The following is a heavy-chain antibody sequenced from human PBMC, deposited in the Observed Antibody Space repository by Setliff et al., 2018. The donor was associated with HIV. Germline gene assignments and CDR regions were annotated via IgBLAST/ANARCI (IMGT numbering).Heavy chain of an antibody. D-gene: IGHD3-10*01. CDR1: GGSFSGYY. CDR3: ARRGIWFGLNELSGRHWFDP. J-gene: IGHJ5*02. Sequence: SLTCAVYGGSFSGYYWSWIRQPPGKGLEWIGEINHSGSTNYNPSLKSRVTISVDTSKNQFSLKLYSVTAADTAVYYCARRGIWFGLNELSGRHWFDPWGQGTLVTVSS. CDR2: INHSGST. V-gene: IGHV4-34*01.